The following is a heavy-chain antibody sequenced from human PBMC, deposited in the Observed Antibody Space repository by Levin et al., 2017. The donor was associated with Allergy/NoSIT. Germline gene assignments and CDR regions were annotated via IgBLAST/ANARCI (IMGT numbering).Heavy chain of an antibody. D-gene: IGHD3-22*01. CDR2: IIPIFGTT. Sequence: SVKVSCKFSGDTFSSHAINWVRQAPGQGLEWMGRIIPIFGTTNYAQKFQDRVTISADKPTSTAYMELSSLRSDDTAVYYCVGDSSGYYLKWFDSWGQGTLVTVSS. CDR1: GDTFSSHA. CDR3: VGDSSGYYLKWFDS. J-gene: IGHJ5*01. V-gene: IGHV1-69*06.